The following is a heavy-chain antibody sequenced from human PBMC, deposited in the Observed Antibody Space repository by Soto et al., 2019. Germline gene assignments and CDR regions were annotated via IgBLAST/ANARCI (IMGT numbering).Heavy chain of an antibody. CDR1: GFTFSSYG. J-gene: IGHJ6*02. V-gene: IGHV3-30*18. Sequence: QVQLVESGGGVVQPGRSLRLSCAASGFTFSSYGMHWVRQAPGKGLEWVAVISYDGSNKYYADSVKGRFTISRDNSKNTLYLQMNRLRAEDTAVYYCAKDSQDIVVVVADSGGMDVWGQGTTVTVSS. D-gene: IGHD2-15*01. CDR3: AKDSQDIVVVVADSGGMDV. CDR2: ISYDGSNK.